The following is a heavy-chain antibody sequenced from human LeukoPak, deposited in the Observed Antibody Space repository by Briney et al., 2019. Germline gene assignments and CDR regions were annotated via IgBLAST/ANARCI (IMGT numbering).Heavy chain of an antibody. CDR3: AKDMGVGSSSGSYYGWDY. CDR2: ISWNSGSI. J-gene: IGHJ4*02. CDR1: GFTFSSYA. D-gene: IGHD1-26*01. V-gene: IGHV3-9*01. Sequence: GGSLRLSCAASGFTFSSYAMSWVRQAPGKGLEWVSGISWNSGSIGYADSVKGRFTISRDNAKNSLYLQMNSLRAEDTALYYCAKDMGVGSSSGSYYGWDYWGQGTLVTVSS.